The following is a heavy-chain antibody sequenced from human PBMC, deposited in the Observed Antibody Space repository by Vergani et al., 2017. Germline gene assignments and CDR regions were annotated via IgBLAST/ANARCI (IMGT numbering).Heavy chain of an antibody. CDR3: ARSGYCAHGVCYMTYYYYMDV. V-gene: IGHV3-30-3*01. CDR1: GFTFSSYA. J-gene: IGHJ6*03. D-gene: IGHD2-8*01. Sequence: QVQLVESGGGVVQPGRSLRLSCAASGFTFSSYAMHWVRQAPGKGLEWVAVISYDGSNKYYADSVKGRFTISRDNSKNTPYLQMNNLRAADTAVYYCARSGYCAHGVCYMTYYYYMDVWGKGTAVTVSS. CDR2: ISYDGSNK.